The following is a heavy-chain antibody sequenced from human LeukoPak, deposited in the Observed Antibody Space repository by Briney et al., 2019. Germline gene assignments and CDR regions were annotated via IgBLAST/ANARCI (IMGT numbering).Heavy chain of an antibody. J-gene: IGHJ5*02. CDR2: ITVEGTGA. CDR1: GFTFSNYW. Sequence: GGSLRLSCVGSGFTFSNYWVHWVRQPPGKGLVWVSRITVEGTGADYADSVRGRFTISRDNAKNTLYLQMNSLTAEDTAIYYCVRSMGGSDDLWGQGILVSVSS. V-gene: IGHV3-74*01. D-gene: IGHD6-19*01. CDR3: VRSMGGSDDL.